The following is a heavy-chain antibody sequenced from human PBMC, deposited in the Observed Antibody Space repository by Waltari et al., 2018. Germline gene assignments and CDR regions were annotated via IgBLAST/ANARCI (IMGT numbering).Heavy chain of an antibody. V-gene: IGHV3-20*04. D-gene: IGHD2-15*01. CDR3: AREKLMGEYIDY. CDR1: GFHFDDHG. CDR2: INWNGGST. Sequence: EVQLVESGGGVRRPGGSLSLSCAASGFHFDDHGMRWVRQAPGKGLEWVSSINWNGGSTCYADSVRGRFTISRDNAKNSLYLQMNSLRADDTALYYCAREKLMGEYIDYWGQGTLVTVSS. J-gene: IGHJ4*02.